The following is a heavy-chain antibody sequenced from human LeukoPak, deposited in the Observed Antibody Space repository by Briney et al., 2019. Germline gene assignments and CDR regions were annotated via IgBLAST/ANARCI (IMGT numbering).Heavy chain of an antibody. CDR3: ARHCSGGTCYSAFDY. J-gene: IGHJ4*02. Sequence: GGSLRLSCAASGFTFRSYTMSWVRQAPGKGLEWVSVISGSGGNTYYADPVKGRFTISRDNSKNTLYMQMNSLRAEDTAVYYCARHCSGGTCYSAFDYWGQGTLVTVSS. CDR1: GFTFRSYT. D-gene: IGHD2-15*01. CDR2: ISGSGGNT. V-gene: IGHV3-23*01.